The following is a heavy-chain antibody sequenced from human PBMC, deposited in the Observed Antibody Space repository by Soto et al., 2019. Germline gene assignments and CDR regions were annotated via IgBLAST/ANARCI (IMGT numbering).Heavy chain of an antibody. V-gene: IGHV1-3*01. D-gene: IGHD3-16*01. J-gene: IGHJ4*02. CDR3: ANALGLYYFDY. Sequence: QVQLVQSGAEVKKPGASVKVSCKASGYTFTSYAMHWVRQAPGQRLEWMGWINAGNGNTKYSQKFQGRVTITRDTAASTAYIELRSLRSEDTAVYYCANALGLYYFDYWGQGTLVTVSS. CDR2: INAGNGNT. CDR1: GYTFTSYA.